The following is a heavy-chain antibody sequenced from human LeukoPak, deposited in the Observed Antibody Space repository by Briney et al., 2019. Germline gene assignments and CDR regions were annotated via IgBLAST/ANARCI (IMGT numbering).Heavy chain of an antibody. CDR1: GFTFSSYG. J-gene: IGHJ6*02. CDR3: AKEGSSGYYLPYYYYGMDV. V-gene: IGHV3-30*18. D-gene: IGHD3-22*01. Sequence: GGSLRLSCAASGFTFSSYGMHWVRQAPGKGLEWVAVISYDGSNKYYADSVKGRFTISRDNSKNTLYLQMNSLRAEDTAVYYCAKEGSSGYYLPYYYYGMDVWAKGPRSPSP. CDR2: ISYDGSNK.